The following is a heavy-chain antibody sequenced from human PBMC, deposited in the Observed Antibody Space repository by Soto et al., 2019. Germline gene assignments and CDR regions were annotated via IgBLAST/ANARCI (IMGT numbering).Heavy chain of an antibody. J-gene: IGHJ5*02. Sequence: ASVKVSCKGSGYTFTSYAMHWVRQAPGQRLEWMGWINAGNGNTKYSQKFRGRVTITRDTSASTAYMELSSLRSEDTAVYYCARTRYNGNYLKDPWFAPWGQGTLVTVYS. CDR2: INAGNGNT. D-gene: IGHD1-1*01. CDR1: GYTFTSYA. CDR3: ARTRYNGNYLKDPWFAP. V-gene: IGHV1-3*01.